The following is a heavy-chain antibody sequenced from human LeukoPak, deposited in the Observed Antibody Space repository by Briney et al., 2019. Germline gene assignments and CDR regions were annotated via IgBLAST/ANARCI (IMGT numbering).Heavy chain of an antibody. Sequence: SQTLSLTCAISGDSVSSNSVTWNWIRQSPSRGLEWLGRTYYRSTWYNDYAVSVRGRITVNPDTSKNQFSMHLTSVPPEDTAVYYCAXRLTQYDCFDPWGQGILVTVSS. CDR3: AXRLTQYDCFDP. D-gene: IGHD2-2*01. CDR2: TYYRSTWYN. CDR1: GDSVSSNSVT. J-gene: IGHJ5*02. V-gene: IGHV6-1*01.